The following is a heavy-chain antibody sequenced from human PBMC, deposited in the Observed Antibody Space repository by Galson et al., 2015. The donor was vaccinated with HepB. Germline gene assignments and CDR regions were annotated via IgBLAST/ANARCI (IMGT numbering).Heavy chain of an antibody. CDR2: ISASNGNT. CDR3: AGVGVHDFYYYYYMDV. V-gene: IGHV1-18*01. CDR1: GYTFSSLG. D-gene: IGHD3-3*01. J-gene: IGHJ6*03. Sequence: SVKVSCKASGYTFSSLGISWVRQAPGQGLEWMGWISASNGNTNYAQKLQGRVTMTTDTSTSTAYMELRSLRSDDTAVYYCAGVGVHDFYYYYYMDVWGKGTTVTVSS.